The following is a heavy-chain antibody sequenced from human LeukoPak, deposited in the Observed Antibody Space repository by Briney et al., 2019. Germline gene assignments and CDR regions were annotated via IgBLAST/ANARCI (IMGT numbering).Heavy chain of an antibody. CDR1: GFTFSSYA. J-gene: IGHJ3*02. CDR2: ISGSGGST. Sequence: PGGSLRLSCAASGFTFSSYAMSWVRQAPGKGLEWVSAISGSGGSTCYADSVKGRFTISRDNSKNTLYLQMNSLRAEDTAVYYCAKANYGDHDAFDIWGQGTMVTVSS. V-gene: IGHV3-23*01. D-gene: IGHD4-17*01. CDR3: AKANYGDHDAFDI.